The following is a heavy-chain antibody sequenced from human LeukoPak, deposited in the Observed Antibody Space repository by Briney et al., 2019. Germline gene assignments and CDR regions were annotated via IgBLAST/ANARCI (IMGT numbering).Heavy chain of an antibody. CDR3: ARDPVGYYYAMDV. CDR2: ISSSGSTI. D-gene: IGHD4-23*01. CDR1: AFTFRDYE. Sequence: PGWSLTLSCAASAFTFRDYEMNWVRQAPAKGLEWVSYISSSGSTIYYADSVKGRFTISRDSAKKSVYLQMNSLRAEDTAVYYCARDPVGYYYAMDVWGQGTTVTVSS. V-gene: IGHV3-48*03. J-gene: IGHJ6*02.